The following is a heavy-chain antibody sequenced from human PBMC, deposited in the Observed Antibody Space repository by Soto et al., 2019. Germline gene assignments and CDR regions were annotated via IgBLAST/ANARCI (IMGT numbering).Heavy chain of an antibody. CDR1: GFTFSSYA. CDR3: AKDRIAAAGTRVATGSIAPYSSWFDP. Sequence: PGGSLRLSCAASGFTFSSYAMSWVRQAPGKGLEWVSAISGSGGSTYYADSVKGRFTISRDNSKNTLYLQMNSLRAEDTAVYYCAKDRIAAAGTRVATGSIAPYSSWFDPWGQGTLVTVSS. V-gene: IGHV3-23*01. CDR2: ISGSGGST. D-gene: IGHD6-13*01. J-gene: IGHJ5*02.